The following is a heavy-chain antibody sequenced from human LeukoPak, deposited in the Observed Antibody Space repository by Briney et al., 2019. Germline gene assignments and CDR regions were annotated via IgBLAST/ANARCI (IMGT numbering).Heavy chain of an antibody. CDR1: GFTFSDYY. CDR2: ISSSGSTI. J-gene: IGHJ4*02. V-gene: IGHV3-11*04. Sequence: GGSLRLSCAASGFTFSDYYMSWIRQAPGKGLEWVSYISSSGSTIYYADSVKGRFTISRDNSKNTLYLQMNSLRAEDTAVYYCAKALNYGNFDYWGQGTLVTVSS. CDR3: AKALNYGNFDY. D-gene: IGHD4-17*01.